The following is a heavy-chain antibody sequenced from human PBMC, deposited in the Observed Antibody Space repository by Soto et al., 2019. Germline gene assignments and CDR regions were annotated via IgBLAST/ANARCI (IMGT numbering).Heavy chain of an antibody. CDR2: IDPSDSYT. J-gene: IGHJ6*02. CDR3: ARLDYYDSSGYPIYYYGMDV. V-gene: IGHV5-10-1*01. CDR1: GYSFTSYW. D-gene: IGHD3-22*01. Sequence: PGESLKISCKGSGYSFTSYWIIWVRQMPGKGLEWMGRIDPSDSYTNYSPSFQGHVTISADKSISTAYLQWSSLKASDTAMYYCARLDYYDSSGYPIYYYGMDVWGQGTTVTVS.